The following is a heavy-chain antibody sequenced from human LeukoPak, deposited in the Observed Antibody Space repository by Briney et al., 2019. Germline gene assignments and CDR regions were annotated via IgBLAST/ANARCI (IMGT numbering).Heavy chain of an antibody. CDR3: ARILTDYYRLDY. J-gene: IGHJ4*02. CDR2: ISSSSSSTI. V-gene: IGHV3-48*01. Sequence: GGSLRLSCAASGFTISGYDMNWVRQAPGKGLEWVSYISSSSSSTIHYADSVKGRFTISRDNAKNSLYLQMNSLRAEDTAVYYCARILTDYYRLDYWDQGTLVTVSS. D-gene: IGHD3-9*01. CDR1: GFTISGYD.